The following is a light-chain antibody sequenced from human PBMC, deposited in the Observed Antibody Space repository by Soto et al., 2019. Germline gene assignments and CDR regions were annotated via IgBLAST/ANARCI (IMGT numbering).Light chain of an antibody. J-gene: IGKJ1*01. CDR2: GAS. Sequence: EIVLTQSPATLSVSPGDTATLSCRASQRVSSHLAWYQQKPGQAPRLLIYGASNRATGIPDRFSGSGSGTDFALTISRLEPEDFAVYYCQQYGSSGTFGQGTKVDIK. CDR1: QRVSSH. CDR3: QQYGSSGT. V-gene: IGKV3-20*01.